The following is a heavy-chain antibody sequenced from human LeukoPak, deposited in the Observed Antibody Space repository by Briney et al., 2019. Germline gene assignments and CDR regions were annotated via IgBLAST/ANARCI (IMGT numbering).Heavy chain of an antibody. CDR3: ARNDFWSGYRSGWFDP. CDR1: GGSISSYY. J-gene: IGHJ5*02. Sequence: SETLSLTCTVSGGSISSYYWSWIRQPAGKGLKWIGRIYTSGSTNYNPSLKSRVTMSVDTSKNQFSLKLSSVTAADTAVYYCARNDFWSGYRSGWFDPWGQGTLVTVSS. CDR2: IYTSGST. D-gene: IGHD3-3*01. V-gene: IGHV4-4*07.